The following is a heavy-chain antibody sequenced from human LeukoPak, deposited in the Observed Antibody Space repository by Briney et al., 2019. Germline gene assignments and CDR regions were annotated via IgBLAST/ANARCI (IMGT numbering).Heavy chain of an antibody. V-gene: IGHV4-39*07. Sequence: SETLSLTCTVSGGSISSSSYYWGWIRQPPGKGLEWIGSIYYSGSTYYNPSLKSRVTISLDTSKNQFSLKLSSVTAADTAVYYCARGDYSSGWYYYMNVWGKGTTVTVSS. CDR1: GGSISSSSYY. D-gene: IGHD6-19*01. CDR3: ARGDYSSGWYYYMNV. J-gene: IGHJ6*03. CDR2: IYYSGST.